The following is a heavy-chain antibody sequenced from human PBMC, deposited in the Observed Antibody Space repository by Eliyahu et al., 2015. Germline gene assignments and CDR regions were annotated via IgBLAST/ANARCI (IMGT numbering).Heavy chain of an antibody. CDR1: GYSISSGYY. V-gene: IGHV4-38-2*02. CDR2: IYHSGST. J-gene: IGHJ4*02. Sequence: QVQLQESGPGLVKPSETLSLTCTVSGYSISSGYYWGWIRPPPGKGLEWIGSIYHSGSTYYNPSLKSRVTISVDTSKNQFSLKLSSVTAADTAVYYCAREETAVAGTGYWGQGTLVTVSS. D-gene: IGHD6-19*01. CDR3: AREETAVAGTGY.